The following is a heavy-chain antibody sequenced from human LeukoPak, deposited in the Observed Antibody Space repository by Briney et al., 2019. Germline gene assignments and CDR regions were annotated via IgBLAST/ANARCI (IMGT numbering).Heavy chain of an antibody. CDR2: IIPIFGTA. CDR3: AREGSSGYNNWFDP. CDR1: GGTFSSYA. V-gene: IGHV1-69*05. D-gene: IGHD3-22*01. Sequence: GSLVKVSCKASGGTFSSYAISWVRQAPGQGLEWMGRIIPIFGTANYAQKFQGRVTITTDESTSTAYMELSSLRSEDTAVYYCAREGSSGYNNWFDPWGQGTLVTVSS. J-gene: IGHJ5*02.